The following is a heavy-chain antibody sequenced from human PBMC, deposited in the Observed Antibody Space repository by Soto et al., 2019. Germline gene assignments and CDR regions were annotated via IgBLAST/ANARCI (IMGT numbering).Heavy chain of an antibody. Sequence: EVQLVESGGGLVQPGGSLRLSCAASGFTFSSYAMHWVRQAPGKGLEYVSAISSNGGSTYYANSVKGRFTISRDNSKNTVYLQMGSVRAEDMAVYYCARVAYYYDSSGYLDYWGQGTLVTVSS. CDR3: ARVAYYYDSSGYLDY. CDR1: GFTFSSYA. CDR2: ISSNGGST. V-gene: IGHV3-64*01. D-gene: IGHD3-22*01. J-gene: IGHJ4*02.